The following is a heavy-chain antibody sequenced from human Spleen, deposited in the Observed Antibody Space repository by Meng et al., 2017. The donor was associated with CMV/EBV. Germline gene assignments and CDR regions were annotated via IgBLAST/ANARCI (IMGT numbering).Heavy chain of an antibody. V-gene: IGHV4-39*07. CDR3: ASAGSGGFYT. CDR1: GGSISSSIYY. Sequence: SETLSLTCTVSGGSISSSIYYWGWIRQPPGKGLEWIGSMYYSGNTYYNPSLKSRVTISIDSSKNQFSLKLSSVTAADTAVYYCASAGSGGFYTWGQGTLVTVSS. J-gene: IGHJ4*02. CDR2: MYYSGNT. D-gene: IGHD2-15*01.